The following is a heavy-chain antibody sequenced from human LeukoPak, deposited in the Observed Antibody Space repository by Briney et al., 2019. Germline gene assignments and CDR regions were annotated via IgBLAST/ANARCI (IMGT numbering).Heavy chain of an antibody. Sequence: GESLKISCKGSGYSFTSYWIGWVRQMPGKGLEWMGIIYPGDSDTRYSPSFQGQVTISADKSISTAYLQWSSLKASDTAMYYCASCLAARPQGYYYMDVWGKGTTVTVSS. CDR1: GYSFTSYW. J-gene: IGHJ6*03. D-gene: IGHD6-6*01. CDR2: IYPGDSDT. V-gene: IGHV5-51*01. CDR3: ASCLAARPQGYYYMDV.